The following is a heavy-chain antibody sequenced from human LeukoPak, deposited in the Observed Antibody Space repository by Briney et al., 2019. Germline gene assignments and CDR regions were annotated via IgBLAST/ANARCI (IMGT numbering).Heavy chain of an antibody. CDR2: IIPILGIA. CDR1: GGTFSIYA. J-gene: IGHJ4*02. CDR3: ARESYGSSWYS. D-gene: IGHD6-13*01. V-gene: IGHV1-69*04. Sequence: ASVTVSCRASGGTFSIYAISWVRQAPGQGLEWMGRIIPILGIANYAQKFQGRVTITADKSTSTAYMELSSLRSEDTAVYYCARESYGSSWYSWGQGTLVTVSS.